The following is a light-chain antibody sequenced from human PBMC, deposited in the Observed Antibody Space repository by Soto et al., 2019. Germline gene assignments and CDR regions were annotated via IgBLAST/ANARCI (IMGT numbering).Light chain of an antibody. CDR2: GVS. J-gene: IGLJ2*01. CDR1: SSSIGAGYD. Sequence: QSVLTQPPSVSGAPGQRVTISCTGSSSSIGAGYDVHWYQQLPGTAPKLLIYGVSNRPSGVPDRFSGSKSGTSASLAITGLQADDEADYYCQSYDTSLSGSGVVFGGGTKLTVL. CDR3: QSYDTSLSGSGVV. V-gene: IGLV1-40*01.